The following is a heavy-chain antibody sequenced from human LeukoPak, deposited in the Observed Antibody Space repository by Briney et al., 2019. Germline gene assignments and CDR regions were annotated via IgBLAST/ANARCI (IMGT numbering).Heavy chain of an antibody. J-gene: IGHJ1*01. D-gene: IGHD4-17*01. V-gene: IGHV4-59*01. Sequence: SETLSLTCTVSGGSISSYYWSWIRQPPGKGLEWIGYIYYSGSTNYNPSLKRRVTISVDTSKNQFSLKLSSVTAADTAVYYCAKSDYYYGDYVSLFQHWGQGTLVTVSS. CDR1: GGSISSYY. CDR3: AKSDYYYGDYVSLFQH. CDR2: IYYSGST.